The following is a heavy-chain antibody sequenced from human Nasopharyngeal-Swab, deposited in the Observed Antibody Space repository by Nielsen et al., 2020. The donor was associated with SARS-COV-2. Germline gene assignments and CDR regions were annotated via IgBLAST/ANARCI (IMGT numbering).Heavy chain of an antibody. V-gene: IGHV3-7*04. CDR1: GFPFRNHY. Sequence: GGSLRLSCTASGFPFRNHYITWVRQAPGKGLEWVANIKQDGSEKPYVDSVRGRFTISRDNAKNSVYLQMNSLRAEDTAVYYCARGHNWSFDYWGQGTLVTVSA. CDR3: ARGHNWSFDY. J-gene: IGHJ4*02. D-gene: IGHD1-1*01. CDR2: IKQDGSEK.